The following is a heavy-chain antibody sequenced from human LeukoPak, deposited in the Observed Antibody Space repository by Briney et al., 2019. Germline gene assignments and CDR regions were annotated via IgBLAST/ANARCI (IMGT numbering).Heavy chain of an antibody. CDR2: ITSSSSSI. V-gene: IGHV3-48*02. CDR3: TRGGSYFEK. D-gene: IGHD3-10*01. Sequence: GGSLRLSCVGSGYDFKRYSMNWVRQAPGKGLEWISYITSSSSSIFYAASVRGRFTISRDNAMNSMYLQMNSLRDEDTAVYYCTRGGSYFEKWGQGSLVTMTS. J-gene: IGHJ4*02. CDR1: GYDFKRYS.